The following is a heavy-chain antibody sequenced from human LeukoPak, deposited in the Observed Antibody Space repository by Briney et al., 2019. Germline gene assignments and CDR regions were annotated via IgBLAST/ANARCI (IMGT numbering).Heavy chain of an antibody. CDR2: INPNSGGT. D-gene: IGHD3-22*01. J-gene: IGHJ4*02. CDR1: GYTFTGYY. Sequence: ASVKVSCKASGYTFTGYYMHWVRQAPGQGLEWMGWINPNSGGTNYAQKFQGWVTMTRDTSISTAYVELSRLRSDDTAVYYCARDYYDSSGYDVNYFDYWGQGTLVTVSS. CDR3: ARDYYDSSGYDVNYFDY. V-gene: IGHV1-2*04.